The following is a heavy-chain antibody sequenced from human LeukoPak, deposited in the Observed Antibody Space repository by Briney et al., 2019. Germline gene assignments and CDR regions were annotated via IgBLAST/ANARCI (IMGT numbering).Heavy chain of an antibody. D-gene: IGHD3-3*01. J-gene: IGHJ5*02. V-gene: IGHV3-23*01. CDR1: GFTFSSYA. Sequence: GGSLRLSCAASGFTFSSYAMGWVRQAPGKGLEWVSAISGSGGSTYYADSVKDRFTIPRDNSKNTLYLQMNSLRTEDTAVYYCARRYDFWSGYYPTNWFDPWGQGTLVTVSS. CDR3: ARRYDFWSGYYPTNWFDP. CDR2: ISGSGGST.